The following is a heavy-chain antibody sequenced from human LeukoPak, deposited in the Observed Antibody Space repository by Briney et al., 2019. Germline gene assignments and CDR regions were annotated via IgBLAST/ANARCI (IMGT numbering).Heavy chain of an antibody. J-gene: IGHJ6*02. CDR2: ISGSSSYI. V-gene: IGHV3-21*01. Sequence: PGGSLRLSCAASGFTFSSYSMNWVRQATGKGLEWVSSISGSSSYIYYADSVKGRFTISRDNAKNSLYLQMNSLRAEDTAVYYCARDLNEPTATYYGLDVWGQGTTVTVSS. CDR1: GFTFSSYS. CDR3: ARDLNEPTATYYGLDV. D-gene: IGHD2-2*01.